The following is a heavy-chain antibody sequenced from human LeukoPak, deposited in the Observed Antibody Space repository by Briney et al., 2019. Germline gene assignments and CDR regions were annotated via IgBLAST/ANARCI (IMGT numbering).Heavy chain of an antibody. Sequence: GASVKVSCKASGYTFSGYYMHWVRQAPGQGLEWMGWINPDSGGRSYAQKFQGRFTMTRDTSLSTAYMDLSRLRSDDTAVYYCARDQVGATIGHFQHWGQGTLVTVSS. CDR1: GYTFSGYY. V-gene: IGHV1-2*02. CDR2: INPDSGGR. D-gene: IGHD1-26*01. CDR3: ARDQVGATIGHFQH. J-gene: IGHJ1*01.